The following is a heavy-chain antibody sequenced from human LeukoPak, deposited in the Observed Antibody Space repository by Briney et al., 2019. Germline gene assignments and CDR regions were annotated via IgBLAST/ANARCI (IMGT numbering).Heavy chain of an antibody. V-gene: IGHV4-39*07. J-gene: IGHJ4*02. CDR1: GGSLSSSSYY. Sequence: PSETLSLTCPFSGGSLSSSSYYWGWIREPPGRGLEWIGSIYYSGSTYYNPSLKSRDTISVDTSKNQFSLKLSSVTAADTAVYYCARIGATGTDYWGQGTLVTVSS. CDR2: IYYSGST. CDR3: ARIGATGTDY. D-gene: IGHD3-9*01.